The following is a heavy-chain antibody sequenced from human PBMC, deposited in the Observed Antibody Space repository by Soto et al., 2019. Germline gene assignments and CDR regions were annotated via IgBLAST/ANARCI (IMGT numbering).Heavy chain of an antibody. CDR2: ISAYNGNT. V-gene: IGHV1-18*04. CDR3: ARDPGGGGYPERNWFDP. CDR1: DYTFTSYG. J-gene: IGHJ5*02. D-gene: IGHD2-15*01. Sequence: QVQLVQSGAEVKKPGASVKVSCKASDYTFTSYGISWVRQAPGQGLEWMGWISAYNGNTNYAQKHQGRVTMTTDTYPSTAYIELRSLRYADKAVYYCARDPGGGGYPERNWFDPWGQGSLVTVSS.